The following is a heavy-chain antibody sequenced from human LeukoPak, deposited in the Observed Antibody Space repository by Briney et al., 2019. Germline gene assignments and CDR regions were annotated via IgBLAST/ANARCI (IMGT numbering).Heavy chain of an antibody. D-gene: IGHD4-17*01. J-gene: IGHJ3*02. CDR3: ARDTRLGDDYGDHDAFDI. V-gene: IGHV3-21*01. CDR1: GFTFSSYS. CDR2: ISSSSSYI. Sequence: PGGSLRLSCAASGFTFSSYSMNWVRQAPGKGLEWVSSISSSSSYIYYADSVKGRFTISRENAKNSLYLQMNSLRAGDTAVYYCARDTRLGDDYGDHDAFDIWGQGTMVTVSS.